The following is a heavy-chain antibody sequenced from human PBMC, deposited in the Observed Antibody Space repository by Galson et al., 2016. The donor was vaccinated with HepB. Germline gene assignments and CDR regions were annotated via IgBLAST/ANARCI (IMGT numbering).Heavy chain of an antibody. Sequence: CAISGDSVYNNGAAWVWIRQSPSRGLEWLGRTFYRSTWENHYAGSVRNRITISPDTSKSTVYLQMNNLRAEDTAVYYCAKGPNSEGGWFDYWGQGTLVIVSS. J-gene: IGHJ5*01. V-gene: IGHV6-1*01. CDR1: GDSVYNNGAA. CDR3: AKGPNSEGGWFDY. CDR2: TFYRSTWEN.